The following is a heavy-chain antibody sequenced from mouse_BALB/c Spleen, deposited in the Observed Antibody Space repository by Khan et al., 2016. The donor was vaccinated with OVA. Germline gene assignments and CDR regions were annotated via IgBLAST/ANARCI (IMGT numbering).Heavy chain of an antibody. J-gene: IGHJ2*01. CDR2: ISYSGNT. CDR3: ARIYGGDFDY. Sequence: VKLEVSGPGLVKPSQSLSLTCTVTGYSITTDYAWNWIRQFPGSKLEWMGHISYSGNTKYHPSLKSRISITRDTSKNQFFLQLKSVTTEDTARDYCARIYGGDFDYWGQGTTLTVSS. V-gene: IGHV3-2*02. CDR1: GYSITTDYA. D-gene: IGHD1-1*01.